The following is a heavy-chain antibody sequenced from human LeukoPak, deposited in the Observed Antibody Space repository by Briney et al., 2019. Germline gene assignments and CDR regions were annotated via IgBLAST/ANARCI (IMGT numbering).Heavy chain of an antibody. J-gene: IGHJ1*01. D-gene: IGHD2-2*01. V-gene: IGHV3-7*01. CDR2: IQQHGSET. CDR1: GFTFSSYW. CDR3: ATYSSSNGREFQY. Sequence: GGSLRLSCAASGFTFSSYWMSWVRQAPGKGLEWVANIQQHGSETYYGDSVKGRFTISRDNAKNSLYLQMNSLRAEDTAVYYCATYSSSNGREFQYWGQGTLVTVSS.